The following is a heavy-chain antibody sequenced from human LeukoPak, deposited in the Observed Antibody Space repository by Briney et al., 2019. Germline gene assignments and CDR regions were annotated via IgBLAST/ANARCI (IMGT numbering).Heavy chain of an antibody. Sequence: AGGSLRLSCAAAGFTFTTDAMSWVRQSPEKGLEWVSGISFSGGTTFYAGSVKGRFTISRDNSKNTLYLQMNSLRAEDTAVYYCAKEYNSGDWGQGTLVTVSS. CDR2: ISFSGGTT. J-gene: IGHJ4*02. CDR3: AKEYNSGD. D-gene: IGHD1-1*01. V-gene: IGHV3-23*01. CDR1: GFTFTTDA.